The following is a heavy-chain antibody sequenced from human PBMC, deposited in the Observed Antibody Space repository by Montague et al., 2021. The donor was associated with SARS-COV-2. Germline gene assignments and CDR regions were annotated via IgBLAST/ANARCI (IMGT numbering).Heavy chain of an antibody. CDR3: ARGSGWMWNAFDY. Sequence: SETLSLTCTVSGGSISGYYWSWIRQPPGKGLEWIGYIHYSGSTNYNPSLKSRVTISVDTSKNQFSLKLSSVTAADTAVYYCARGSGWMWNAFDYWGHGTMVTVSS. D-gene: IGHD6-19*01. V-gene: IGHV4-59*12. CDR1: GGSISGYY. CDR2: IHYSGST. J-gene: IGHJ4*03.